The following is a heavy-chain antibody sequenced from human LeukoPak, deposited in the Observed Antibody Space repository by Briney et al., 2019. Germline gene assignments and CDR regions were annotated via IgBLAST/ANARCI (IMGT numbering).Heavy chain of an antibody. CDR2: IYYRSKWYA. J-gene: IGHJ6*02. Sequence: SQTLSLTCAISGDSVSGNRATWNWLRQSPSRGLEWLGRIYYRSKWYADYAVSVKGRITINPDTSKNQFSLLLNSVTPEDAAVYYCARARYCSGGSCYYGLDVWGQGTTVTVSS. CDR1: GDSVSGNRAT. D-gene: IGHD2-15*01. CDR3: ARARYCSGGSCYYGLDV. V-gene: IGHV6-1*01.